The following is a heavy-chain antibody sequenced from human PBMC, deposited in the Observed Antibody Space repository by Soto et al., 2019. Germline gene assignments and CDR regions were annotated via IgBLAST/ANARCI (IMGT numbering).Heavy chain of an antibody. D-gene: IGHD5-18*01. V-gene: IGHV4-59*01. CDR3: ARSLGYSYGLLWFDP. CDR1: GGSISSYY. CDR2: IYCSGST. J-gene: IGHJ5*02. Sequence: SETLSLTCTVSGGSISSYYWSWIRQPPGKGLEWIGYIYCSGSTNYNPSLKSRVTISVDTSKNQFSLKLSSVTAADTAVYYCARSLGYSYGLLWFDPWGQGTLLTVP.